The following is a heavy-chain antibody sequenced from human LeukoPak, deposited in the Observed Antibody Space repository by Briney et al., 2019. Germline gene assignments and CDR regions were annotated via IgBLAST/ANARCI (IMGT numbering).Heavy chain of an antibody. CDR1: GGSFSGYY. Sequence: LSLTCAVYGGSFSGYYWSWIRQAPGKGLEWVSYISSSGSTIYYADSVKGRFTISRDNAKNSLYLQMNSLRAEDTAVYYCARDVCSGGSCYSSDAFDIWGQGTMVTVSS. CDR2: ISSSGSTI. CDR3: ARDVCSGGSCYSSDAFDI. D-gene: IGHD2-15*01. V-gene: IGHV3-11*04. J-gene: IGHJ3*02.